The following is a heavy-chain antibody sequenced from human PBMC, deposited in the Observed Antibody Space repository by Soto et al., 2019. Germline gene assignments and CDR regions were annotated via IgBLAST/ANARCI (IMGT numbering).Heavy chain of an antibody. CDR2: IIPIFGTA. J-gene: IGHJ4*02. Sequence: QVQLVQSGAEVKKPGSSVKVSCKASGGTFSSYAITWVRQAPGQGLEWMGGIIPIFGTANYAQKFQGRVTITADESTITGHLELSSLRSEDTAVYSWARGHLVLWFGELSSWGQGTLDTVSS. D-gene: IGHD3-10*01. V-gene: IGHV1-69*01. CDR1: GGTFSSYA. CDR3: ARGHLVLWFGELSS.